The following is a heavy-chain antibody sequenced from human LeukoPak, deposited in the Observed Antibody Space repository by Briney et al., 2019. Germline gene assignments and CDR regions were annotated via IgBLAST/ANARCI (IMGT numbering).Heavy chain of an antibody. Sequence: SETLSLTCAVYGGSFSGYYWSWIRQPPGKGLEWIGEINHSGSTNYNPSLKSRVTISVDTSKNQFSLKLSSVTAADTAVYYCASTVGADMFDYWGQGTLVTVSS. J-gene: IGHJ4*02. V-gene: IGHV4-34*01. CDR3: ASTVGADMFDY. CDR1: GGSFSGYY. D-gene: IGHD1-26*01. CDR2: INHSGST.